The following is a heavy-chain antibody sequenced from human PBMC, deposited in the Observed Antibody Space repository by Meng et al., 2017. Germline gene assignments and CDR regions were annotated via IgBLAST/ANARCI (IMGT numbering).Heavy chain of an antibody. CDR3: ARDPLTYYDILTGDYPTDFDY. J-gene: IGHJ4*02. CDR2: ISYDGSNK. CDR1: GFTFSSYA. D-gene: IGHD3-9*01. V-gene: IGHV3-30*04. Sequence: GESLKISCAASGFTFSSYAMHWVRQAPGKGLEWVAVISYDGSNKYYADSVKGRFTISRDNSKNTLYLQMNSLRAEDTAVYYCARDPLTYYDILTGDYPTDFDYWGQGTMVTVSS.